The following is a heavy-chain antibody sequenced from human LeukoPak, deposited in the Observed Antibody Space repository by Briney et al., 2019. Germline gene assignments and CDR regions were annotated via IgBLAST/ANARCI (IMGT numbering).Heavy chain of an antibody. D-gene: IGHD3-9*01. CDR1: GGSISSGGYY. J-gene: IGHJ3*02. CDR3: ARRNILTEGEAFDI. Sequence: SETLSLTCTVSGGSISSGGYYWSWIRQHPGKGLEWIGYIDNSGSTYYNPSLQSRLTVSVDTSKNLYSLNLRSVTAADTAVYYCARRNILTEGEAFDIWGQGTMVTVSS. V-gene: IGHV4-31*03. CDR2: IDNSGST.